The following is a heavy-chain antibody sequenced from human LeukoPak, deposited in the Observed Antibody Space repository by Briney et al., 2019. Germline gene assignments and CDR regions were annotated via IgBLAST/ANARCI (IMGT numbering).Heavy chain of an antibody. CDR3: AKGKGVVPAAIRGGNWFDP. Sequence: GGSLRLSCAASGFTFSSYAMSWVRQAPGKGLEWVSAIGWWGGSTYYADSVEGRFTISRDNSKNTLYLQMNSLRAEDTAVYYCAKGKGVVPAAIRGGNWFDPWGQGTLVTLSS. CDR2: IGWWGGST. D-gene: IGHD2-2*01. J-gene: IGHJ5*02. V-gene: IGHV3-23*01. CDR1: GFTFSSYA.